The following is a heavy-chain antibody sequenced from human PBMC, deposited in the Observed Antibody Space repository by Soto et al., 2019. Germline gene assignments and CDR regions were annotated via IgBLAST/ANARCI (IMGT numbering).Heavy chain of an antibody. CDR2: VHYTGST. J-gene: IGHJ4*02. Sequence: SETLSLTCTVPDGSISRSTFYWGWIRQPPGKGLEWIGSVHYTGSTYYNPSLKSRVTMSVDSSKNHLSLKASSVIAADTAVYYCARHLYSGESSGYYGYWGQGALVTVSS. V-gene: IGHV4-39*01. D-gene: IGHD3-22*01. CDR3: ARHLYSGESSGYYGY. CDR1: DGSISRSTFY.